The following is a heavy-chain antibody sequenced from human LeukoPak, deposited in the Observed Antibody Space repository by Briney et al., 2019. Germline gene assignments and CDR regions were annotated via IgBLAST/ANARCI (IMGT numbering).Heavy chain of an antibody. V-gene: IGHV3-48*04. CDR1: GFTFSSYS. D-gene: IGHD6-13*01. CDR2: ISSSSSTI. J-gene: IGHJ4*02. Sequence: GGSLRLSCAASGFTFSSYSMNWVRQAPGKGLEWVSYISSSSSTIYYADSVKGRFTISRDNAKNSLYLQMNSLRAEDTAVYYCARGLGGSSWYYWGQGTLVTVSS. CDR3: ARGLGGSSWYY.